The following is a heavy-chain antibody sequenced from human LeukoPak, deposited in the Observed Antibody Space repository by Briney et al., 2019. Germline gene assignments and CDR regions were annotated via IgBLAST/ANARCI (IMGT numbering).Heavy chain of an antibody. Sequence: GASVKVSCKASGYTFTGYYMHWVRQAPGQGLEWMGRIIPILGIANYAQKFQGRVTITADKSTSTAYMELSSLRSEDTAVYYCAVGYCSSTSCYSPEDYWGQGTLVTVSS. CDR3: AVGYCSSTSCYSPEDY. CDR2: IIPILGIA. CDR1: GYTFTGYY. V-gene: IGHV1-69*02. J-gene: IGHJ4*02. D-gene: IGHD2-2*01.